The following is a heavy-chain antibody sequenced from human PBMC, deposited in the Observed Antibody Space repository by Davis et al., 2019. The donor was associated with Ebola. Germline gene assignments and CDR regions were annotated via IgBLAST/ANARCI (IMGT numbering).Heavy chain of an antibody. CDR1: GGTFSSYA. D-gene: IGHD6-19*01. J-gene: IGHJ4*02. Sequence: SVTVSCKASGGTFSSYAISWVRQAPGQGLEWMGGIIPILGIANYAQKFQGRVTITADKSTSTAYMELSSLRSEDTAVYYCARAIVDSSGWSYFDYWGQGTLVTVSS. V-gene: IGHV1-69*10. CDR2: IIPILGIA. CDR3: ARAIVDSSGWSYFDY.